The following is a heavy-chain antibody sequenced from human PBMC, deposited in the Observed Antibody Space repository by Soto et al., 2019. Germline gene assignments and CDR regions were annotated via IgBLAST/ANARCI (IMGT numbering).Heavy chain of an antibody. D-gene: IGHD2-2*02. CDR2: ISGSGGST. CDR1: GFTFSSYA. J-gene: IGHJ5*02. V-gene: IGHV3-23*01. CDR3: AKDREDIVVVPAAILS. Sequence: GGSLRLSCAASGFTFSSYAMSWVRQAPGKGLEWVSAISGSGGSTYYADSVKGRFTISRDSSKNTLYLQMNSLRAEDTAVYYCAKDREDIVVVPAAILSWGQGTLVTVSS.